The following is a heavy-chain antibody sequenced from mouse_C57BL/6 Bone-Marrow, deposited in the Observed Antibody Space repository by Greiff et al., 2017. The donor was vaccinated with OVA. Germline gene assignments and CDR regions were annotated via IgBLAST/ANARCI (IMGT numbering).Heavy chain of an antibody. D-gene: IGHD4-1*01. Sequence: EVQVVESGGGLVQSGRSLRLSCATSGFTFSDFYMEWVRQAPGKGLAWIAARRNKANDYTTEYSASVKGRFIVSRDTSQSILYLQMNALRAEDTAIYYCARDNWDWYFDVWGTGTTVTVSS. J-gene: IGHJ1*03. V-gene: IGHV7-1*01. CDR1: GFTFSDFY. CDR3: ARDNWDWYFDV. CDR2: RRNKANDYTT.